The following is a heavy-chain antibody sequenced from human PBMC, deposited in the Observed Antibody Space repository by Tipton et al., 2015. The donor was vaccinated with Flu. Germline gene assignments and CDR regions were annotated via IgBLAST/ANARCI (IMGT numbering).Heavy chain of an antibody. Sequence: TLSLTCTVSDDSISSYYWSWIRQPPGKGLQWMGYIYHSGSSKNSPSLKSRLTISVDSSKNQFSLRLTSVTAADTAVYYCARARAPYYYYAMDVWGQGITVTVSS. CDR3: ARARAPYYYYAMDV. CDR2: IYHSGSS. J-gene: IGHJ6*02. CDR1: DDSISSYY. V-gene: IGHV4-59*01.